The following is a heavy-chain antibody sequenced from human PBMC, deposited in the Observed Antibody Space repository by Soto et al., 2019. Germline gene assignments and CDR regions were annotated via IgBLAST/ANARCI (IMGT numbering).Heavy chain of an antibody. Sequence: VQLVQSGAEVKKPGASVKVSCKASGYTFTSYGITWVRQAPGQDLEWMGWISAYNGDTNYAQRLQGRVTMTKDTSTSTVYMELKRLKSDDTAVYYCARDKEYSTSGLYWFDLWGQGTLVTVSS. CDR2: ISAYNGDT. D-gene: IGHD6-6*01. CDR1: GYTFTSYG. J-gene: IGHJ5*02. CDR3: ARDKEYSTSGLYWFDL. V-gene: IGHV1-18*04.